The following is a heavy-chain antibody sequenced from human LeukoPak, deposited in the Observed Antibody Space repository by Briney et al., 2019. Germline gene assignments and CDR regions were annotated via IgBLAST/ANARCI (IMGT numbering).Heavy chain of an antibody. D-gene: IGHD6-6*01. V-gene: IGHV3-30*18. CDR1: GFTFSSYG. CDR2: ISYDGSNK. J-gene: IGHJ6*02. Sequence: PGGSLRLSCAASGFTFSSYGMHWVRQAPGKGLEWVAVISYDGSNKYYADSVKGRFTISRDNSKNTLYLQMNSLRAEDTAVYYCAKDQSLAAARPFYYYYYGMDVWGQGTTVTVSS. CDR3: AKDQSLAAARPFYYYYYGMDV.